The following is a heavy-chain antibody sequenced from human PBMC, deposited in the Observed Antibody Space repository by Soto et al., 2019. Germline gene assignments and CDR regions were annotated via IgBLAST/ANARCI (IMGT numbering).Heavy chain of an antibody. CDR3: ARSPRPNVLLWFGEYDAFDI. J-gene: IGHJ3*02. D-gene: IGHD3-10*01. V-gene: IGHV1-2*02. CDR2: INPNSGGT. CDR1: GYTFTGYY. Sequence: VASVKVSCKASGYTFTGYYMHWVRQAPGQGLEWMGWINPNSGGTNYAQKFQGRVTMTRDTSISTAYMELSRLRSDDTAVYYCARSPRPNVLLWFGEYDAFDIWGQGTMVTVSS.